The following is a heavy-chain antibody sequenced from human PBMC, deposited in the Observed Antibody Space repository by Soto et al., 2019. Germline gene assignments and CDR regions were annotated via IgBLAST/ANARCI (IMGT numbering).Heavy chain of an antibody. CDR3: ARYRREAVAGYTLDN. CDR1: GGSISSNY. CDR2: VYNSRST. J-gene: IGHJ4*02. V-gene: IGHV4-59*01. D-gene: IGHD6-13*01. Sequence: SETLSLTCTVSGGSISSNYWTWIRQPPGKGLEWIGYVYNSRSTNYNPSLKSRVTISEDTSKSQFSLKVNSMTAADTAVYYCARYRREAVAGYTLDNWGQGILVTVSS.